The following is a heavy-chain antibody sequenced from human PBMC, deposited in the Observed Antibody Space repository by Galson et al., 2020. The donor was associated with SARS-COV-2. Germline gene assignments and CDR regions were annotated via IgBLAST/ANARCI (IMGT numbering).Heavy chain of an antibody. CDR1: GGSISSGSYY. D-gene: IGHD6-13*01. V-gene: IGHV4-61*02. CDR2: IYTSGST. Sequence: SQTLSLTCTVSGGSISSGSYYWSWIRQPAGKGLEWIGRIYTSGSTNYNPSLQSRVTISVDTSKNQFSLKLSSVTAADTAVYYCAREIAQYSSSWYFDYWGQGTLVTVSS. CDR3: AREIAQYSSSWYFDY. J-gene: IGHJ4*02.